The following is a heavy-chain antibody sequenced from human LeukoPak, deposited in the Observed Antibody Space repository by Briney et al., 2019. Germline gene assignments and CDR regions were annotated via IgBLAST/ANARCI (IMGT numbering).Heavy chain of an antibody. CDR1: GASVTATNYY. D-gene: IGHD4-17*01. Sequence: SETLSLTCTVSGASVTATNYYWAWIRQPPGKGLEWLGTVSYNDITYYNPSLLGRVAVSRGTSKTRFSLDLTSVTTEDTAVYFCARNLRGLPSDSWGRGILVTVTS. CDR2: VSYNDIT. J-gene: IGHJ5*01. CDR3: ARNLRGLPSDS. V-gene: IGHV4-39*01.